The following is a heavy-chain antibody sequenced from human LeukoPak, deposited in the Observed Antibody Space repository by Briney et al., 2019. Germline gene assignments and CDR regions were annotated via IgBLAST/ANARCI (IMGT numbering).Heavy chain of an antibody. CDR2: INHSGST. Sequence: SETLSLTRAVYGGSFSGYYWSWIRQPPGKGLEWIGEINHSGSTNYNPSLKSRVTISVDTSKNQFSLRLSSVTAADTAVYYCARVTGYMIEDYFDYWGQGTLVTVSS. D-gene: IGHD3-22*01. V-gene: IGHV4-34*01. CDR3: ARVTGYMIEDYFDY. J-gene: IGHJ4*02. CDR1: GGSFSGYY.